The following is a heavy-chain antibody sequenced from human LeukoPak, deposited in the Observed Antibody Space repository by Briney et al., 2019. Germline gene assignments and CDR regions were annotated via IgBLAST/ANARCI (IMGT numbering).Heavy chain of an antibody. CDR1: GYSFTSYW. J-gene: IGHJ4*02. CDR2: IYPGDSDT. CDR3: ARMESATYYFDY. D-gene: IGHD5-12*01. V-gene: IGHV5-51*07. Sequence: GESLKISCEGCGYSFTSYWIGWVHQMPGKGLEWMGIIYPGDSDTRYSPSFQGQVTISADKSISTAYLQWSSLRASDTAMYYCARMESATYYFDYWGQGTLVTVSS.